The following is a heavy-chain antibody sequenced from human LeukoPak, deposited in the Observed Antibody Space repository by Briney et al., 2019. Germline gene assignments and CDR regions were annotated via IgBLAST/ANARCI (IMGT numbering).Heavy chain of an antibody. J-gene: IGHJ4*02. CDR2: ISDNGRTK. V-gene: IGHV3-11*01. D-gene: IGHD3-3*01. Sequence: GGSLRLSCAASGLTFSDYHMSWIRQAPGKGLEWVSHISDNGRTKYYANSVQGPFTVSRDNAKNSLYLQMNSLRADDTAVYYCATVHFGYFTFWGQGTLVPVSS. CDR1: GLTFSDYH. CDR3: ATVHFGYFTF.